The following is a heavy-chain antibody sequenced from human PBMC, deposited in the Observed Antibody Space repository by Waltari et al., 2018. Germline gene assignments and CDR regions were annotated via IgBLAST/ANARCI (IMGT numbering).Heavy chain of an antibody. D-gene: IGHD6-19*01. CDR2: IYTSGST. V-gene: IGHV4-4*09. J-gene: IGHJ4*02. Sequence: QVQLQESGPGLVKPSETLSLTCTVSGGSISSYYWSWIRQPPGKGLEWIGYIYTSGSTNHNPSLKSRVTISVDTSKNQFSLKLSSVTAADTAVYYCARVGRWLRWGQGTLVTVSS. CDR1: GGSISSYY. CDR3: ARVGRWLR.